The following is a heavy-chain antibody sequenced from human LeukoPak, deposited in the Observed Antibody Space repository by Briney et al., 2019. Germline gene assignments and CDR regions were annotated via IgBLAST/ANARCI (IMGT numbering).Heavy chain of an antibody. CDR2: IGSSGTYI. D-gene: IGHD4-17*01. CDR1: GFTFSSYS. V-gene: IGHV3-21*01. J-gene: IGHJ4*02. Sequence: TGGSLRLSCAASGFTFSSYSMNWVRQAPGKGLEWVSAIGSSGTYIYYADSVKGRFIISRDNAKNSLSLQMNSLRAEDTAVHYCLPTAEKIDSWGQGTLVTVSS. CDR3: LPTAEKIDS.